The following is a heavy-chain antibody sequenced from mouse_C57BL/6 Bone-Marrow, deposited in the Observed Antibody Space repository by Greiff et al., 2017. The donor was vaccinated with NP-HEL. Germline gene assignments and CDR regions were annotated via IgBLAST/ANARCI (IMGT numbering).Heavy chain of an antibody. CDR2: IDPETGGT. Sequence: QVQLKESGAELVRPGASVTLSCKASGYTFTDYEMHWVKQTPVHGLEWIGAIDPETGGTAYNQKFKGKAILTADKSSSTAYMELRSLTSEDSAVYYCTTENFDYWGQGTTLTVSS. V-gene: IGHV1-15*01. J-gene: IGHJ2*01. CDR1: GYTFTDYE. CDR3: TTENFDY.